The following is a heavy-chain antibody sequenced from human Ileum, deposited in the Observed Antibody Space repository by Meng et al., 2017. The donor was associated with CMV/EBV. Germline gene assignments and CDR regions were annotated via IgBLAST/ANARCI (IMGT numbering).Heavy chain of an antibody. CDR3: ATHSRRNSKSNLAFIDH. J-gene: IGHJ5*02. V-gene: IGHV4-39*01. D-gene: IGHD6-13*01. CDR2: IHYNGNS. CDR1: GASFSLTNYY. Sequence: GSLRLSCTVSGASFSLTNYYWGWIRQPPGRGPEWVGSIHYNGNSSYNPSLNSRVTMSRDTSKNQFSLKLSAVTAADTALYFCATHSRRNSKSNLAFIDHWGQGILVTVSS.